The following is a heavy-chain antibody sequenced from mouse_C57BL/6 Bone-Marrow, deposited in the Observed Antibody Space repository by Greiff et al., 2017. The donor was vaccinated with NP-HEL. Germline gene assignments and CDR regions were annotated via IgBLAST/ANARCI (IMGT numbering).Heavy chain of an antibody. V-gene: IGHV1-81*01. CDR2: IYPRSGNT. D-gene: IGHD1-1*02. CDR1: AYTFTSYG. Sequence: QVQLQQSGAELASPGASVQLSCKASAYTFTSYGISWVKQRTGQGLEWIGEIYPRSGNTSYNEKFKGKATLTADKSSSTAYMELRSLTSEDSAVYFCARLYGGADYWGQGTTLTVSS. J-gene: IGHJ2*01. CDR3: ARLYGGADY.